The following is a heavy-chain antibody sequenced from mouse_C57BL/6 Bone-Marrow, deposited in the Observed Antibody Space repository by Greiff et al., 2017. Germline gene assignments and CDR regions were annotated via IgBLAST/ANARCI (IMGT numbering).Heavy chain of an antibody. Sequence: LQESGAELARPGASVKLSCKASGYTFTSYGISWVKQRTGQGLEWIGEIYPRSGNTYYNEKFKGKATLTADKSSSTAYMELRSLTSEDSAVYFCARRDGGWYFDVWGTGTTVTVSS. D-gene: IGHD3-3*01. J-gene: IGHJ1*03. CDR1: GYTFTSYG. CDR3: ARRDGGWYFDV. V-gene: IGHV1-81*01. CDR2: IYPRSGNT.